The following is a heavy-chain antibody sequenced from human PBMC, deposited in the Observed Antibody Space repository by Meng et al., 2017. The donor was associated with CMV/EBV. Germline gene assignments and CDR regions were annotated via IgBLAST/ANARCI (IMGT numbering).Heavy chain of an antibody. Sequence: GESLKISCAASGFTFSSYSMNWVRQAPGKGLEWVSSISSSSSYIYYADSVKGRFTISRDNAKNSLYLQMNSLRAEDTAVYYCARDSLYGGYYYGMDVWGQGTTVTSP. D-gene: IGHD2/OR15-2a*01. CDR3: ARDSLYGGYYYGMDV. CDR1: GFTFSSYS. V-gene: IGHV3-21*01. J-gene: IGHJ6*02. CDR2: ISSSSSYI.